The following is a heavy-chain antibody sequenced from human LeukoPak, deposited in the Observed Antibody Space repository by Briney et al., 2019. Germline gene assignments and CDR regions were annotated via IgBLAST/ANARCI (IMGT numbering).Heavy chain of an antibody. D-gene: IGHD3-22*01. J-gene: IGHJ3*02. V-gene: IGHV4-61*02. CDR1: GGSISSDSYY. Sequence: SETLSLTCTVSGGSISSDSYYWSWIRQPPGKGLEWIGRVFTSGIISGNTNYNPSLKSRVTMSVDTSKNQFSLKLTSVTAADTAVYYCARDRYYYDSSSYYSAFETWGQGTMVTVSS. CDR3: ARDRYYYDSSSYYSAFET. CDR2: VFTSGIISGNT.